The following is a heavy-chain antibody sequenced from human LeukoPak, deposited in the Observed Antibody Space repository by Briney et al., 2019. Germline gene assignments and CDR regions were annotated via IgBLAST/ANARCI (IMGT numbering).Heavy chain of an antibody. V-gene: IGHV3-74*01. CDR1: GFTFSSYS. Sequence: GGSLRLSCAASGFTFSSYSMNWVRQAPEKGLVWVSRINSDGSSTSYADSVKGRFTISRDNAKNTLYLQMNSLRAEDTAVYYCAREPSNWGSDYWGQGTLVTVSS. CDR3: AREPSNWGSDY. D-gene: IGHD7-27*01. J-gene: IGHJ4*02. CDR2: INSDGSST.